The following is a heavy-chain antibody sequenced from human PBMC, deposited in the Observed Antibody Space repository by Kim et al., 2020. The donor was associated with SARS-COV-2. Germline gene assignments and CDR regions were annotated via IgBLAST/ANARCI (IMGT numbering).Heavy chain of an antibody. CDR1: GFTVSSNY. D-gene: IGHD1-26*01. J-gene: IGHJ4*02. Sequence: GGSLRLSCAASGFTVSSNYMSWVRQAPGKGLEWVSVIYSGGSTYYADSVKGRFTISRDNSKNTLYLQMNSLRAEDTAVYYCARDPDTEWGLAMGGYWGQGTLVTVSS. CDR2: IYSGGST. CDR3: ARDPDTEWGLAMGGY. V-gene: IGHV3-66*01.